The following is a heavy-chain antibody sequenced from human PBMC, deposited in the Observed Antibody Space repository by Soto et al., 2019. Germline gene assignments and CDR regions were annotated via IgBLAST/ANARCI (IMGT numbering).Heavy chain of an antibody. CDR3: ARLPWAGYGGIFDP. CDR1: GGSISSYY. CDR2: IHYSGST. V-gene: IGHV4-59*01. Sequence: SETLSLTCTVSGGSISSYYWSWIRQPPGKGLEWIGYIHYSGSTNYKPTLKSRVTISVDTSKNQFSLKLSSVTAADTAVYYCARLPWAGYGGIFDPWGQGTLVTVSS. D-gene: IGHD4-17*01. J-gene: IGHJ5*02.